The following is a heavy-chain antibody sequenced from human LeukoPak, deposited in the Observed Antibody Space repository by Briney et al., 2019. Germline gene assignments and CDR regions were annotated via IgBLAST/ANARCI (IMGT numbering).Heavy chain of an antibody. V-gene: IGHV3-74*01. D-gene: IGHD6-6*01. J-gene: IGHJ4*02. CDR1: GFSFSTQR. CDR2: INIDERIT. Sequence: HTGGSLRLSCAASGFSFSTQRMHWVRQAPGKGLVWVSYINIDERITGYADSVKGRFTISRDNAKNTLYLQVNNLRAEDTAVYYCARGPNSNWSGLDFWGQGTLLTVSS. CDR3: ARGPNSNWSGLDF.